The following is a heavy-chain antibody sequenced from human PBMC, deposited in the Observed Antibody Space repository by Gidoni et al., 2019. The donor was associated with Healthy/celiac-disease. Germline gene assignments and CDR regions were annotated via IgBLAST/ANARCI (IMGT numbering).Heavy chain of an antibody. CDR2: IWYDGSNK. Sequence: QVQLVESGGGVVQPGRSLRLSCAASGFTFSSYGVHWVRQAPGKGLEWVAVIWYDGSNKYYADSVKGRFTISRDNSKNTLYLQMNSLRAEDTAVYYCARDAKYYDFWSGYSTGWFDPWGQGTLVTVSS. V-gene: IGHV3-33*01. CDR3: ARDAKYYDFWSGYSTGWFDP. J-gene: IGHJ5*02. CDR1: GFTFSSYG. D-gene: IGHD3-3*01.